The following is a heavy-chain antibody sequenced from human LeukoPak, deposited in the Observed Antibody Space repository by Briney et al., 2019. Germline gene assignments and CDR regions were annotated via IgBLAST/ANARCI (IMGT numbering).Heavy chain of an antibody. J-gene: IGHJ5*02. CDR2: ISAYNANT. CDR3: ASTRKGYCTSTSCYSWNNWFDP. D-gene: IGHD2-2*02. Sequence: ASVKVSCKASGYTFTSYGISWVRQAPGQGLEWMGWISAYNANTNYAQNLQGRVTMTTDTSTSTAYMELRSLRSDDTAVYYCASTRKGYCTSTSCYSWNNWFDPWGQGTLVTVSS. CDR1: GYTFTSYG. V-gene: IGHV1-18*01.